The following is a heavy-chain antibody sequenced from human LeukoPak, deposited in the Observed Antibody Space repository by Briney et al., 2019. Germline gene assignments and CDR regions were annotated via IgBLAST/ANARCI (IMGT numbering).Heavy chain of an antibody. CDR3: ALSGSLGY. D-gene: IGHD3-10*01. J-gene: IGHJ4*02. CDR2: ITGGADST. CDR1: GFTFNNYP. Sequence: PGGSLRLSCAGSGFTFNNYPISWVRQTPGKGLEWVSAITGGADSTYYADSVKGRFTISRDNSRNTLFLEMSSLRAEDTAIYYCALSGSLGYWGQGTLVTVSS. V-gene: IGHV3-23*01.